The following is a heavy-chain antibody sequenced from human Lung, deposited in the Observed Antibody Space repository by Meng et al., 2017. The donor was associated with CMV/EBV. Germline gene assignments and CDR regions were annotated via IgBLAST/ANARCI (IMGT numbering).Heavy chain of an antibody. V-gene: IGHV3-66*02. D-gene: IGHD6-6*01. CDR3: ARDPIEYSSSVADY. Sequence: GEXXKISCAVSGFTVSSNYMSWVRQAPGKGLEWVSVIYSGGSTYYADSVKGRFTISRDNSKNTLYLQMNSLRAEDTAVYYCARDPIEYSSSVADYWGQGTXVTVSS. CDR2: IYSGGST. CDR1: GFTVSSNY. J-gene: IGHJ4*02.